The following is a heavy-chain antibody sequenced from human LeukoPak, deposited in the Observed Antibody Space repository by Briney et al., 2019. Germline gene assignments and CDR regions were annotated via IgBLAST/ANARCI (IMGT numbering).Heavy chain of an antibody. CDR2: ISYDGSNK. CDR1: GFTFSSYA. V-gene: IGHV3-30-3*01. J-gene: IGHJ4*02. D-gene: IGHD3-10*01. CDR3: ARGNTYAMVRGVMDY. Sequence: PGGSLRLSCAASGFTFSSYAMHWVRQAPGKGLEWVAVISYDGSNKYYADSVKGRFTISRDNSKNTLYLQMNSLRAEDTAVYYCARGNTYAMVRGVMDYWGQGTLVTVSS.